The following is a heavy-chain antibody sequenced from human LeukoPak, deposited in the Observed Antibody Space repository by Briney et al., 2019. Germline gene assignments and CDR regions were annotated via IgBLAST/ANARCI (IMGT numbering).Heavy chain of an antibody. CDR1: GFTVSSNY. D-gene: IGHD6-13*01. CDR2: IYSGGST. Sequence: GGSLRLSCAASGFTVSSNYMSWVRQAPGKGLEWVSVIYSGGSTYYADSVKGRFTISRDNSKNTLYLQMNSLRAEDTAVYYCAREYSSREFDYWGQGTLVTVSS. CDR3: AREYSSREFDY. J-gene: IGHJ4*02. V-gene: IGHV3-66*01.